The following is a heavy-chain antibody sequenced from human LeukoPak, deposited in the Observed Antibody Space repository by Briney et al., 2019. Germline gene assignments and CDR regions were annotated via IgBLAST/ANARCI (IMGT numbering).Heavy chain of an antibody. D-gene: IGHD3-22*01. V-gene: IGHV5-51*01. Sequence: GESLKISCMGSGYSFTSYWIGWVRQMPGKGLEWMGIIYPGDSDTRYSPSFQGQVTISADKSISTAYLQWSSLKASDTAMYYCARQKSYYYDSSAPDYWGQGTLVTVSS. CDR3: ARQKSYYYDSSAPDY. CDR1: GYSFTSYW. J-gene: IGHJ4*02. CDR2: IYPGDSDT.